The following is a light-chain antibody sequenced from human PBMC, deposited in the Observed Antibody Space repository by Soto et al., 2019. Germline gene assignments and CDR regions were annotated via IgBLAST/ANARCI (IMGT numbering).Light chain of an antibody. CDR1: QRISNL. CDR3: QQSYINTAWT. V-gene: IGKV1-39*01. CDR2: AAS. J-gene: IGKJ1*01. Sequence: IPLTQSPSSLSASVGDRVTITCRASQRISNLLNWYQQKPGKAPALLIYAASTLQPGVPSRFSGSGSGTDFTLTISSLQPEDFATYYCQQSYINTAWTFGQGTKLEI.